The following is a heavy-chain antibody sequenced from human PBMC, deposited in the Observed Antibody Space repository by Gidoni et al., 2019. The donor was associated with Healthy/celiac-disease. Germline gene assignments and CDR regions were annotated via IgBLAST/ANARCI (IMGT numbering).Heavy chain of an antibody. J-gene: IGHJ3*02. V-gene: IGHV4-4*02. D-gene: IGHD3-10*01. CDR1: GGSIRSSNW. Sequence: QVQLQESGPGLVKPSGTMSLTCAVSGGSIRSSNWWSWVRQPPGKGLEWIGESYHSGSTNYNPSLKSRVTISVDKSKNQFSLKLSSVTAADTAVYYCARIVDYYGSGSYSPDAFDIWGQGTMVTVSS. CDR2: SYHSGST. CDR3: ARIVDYYGSGSYSPDAFDI.